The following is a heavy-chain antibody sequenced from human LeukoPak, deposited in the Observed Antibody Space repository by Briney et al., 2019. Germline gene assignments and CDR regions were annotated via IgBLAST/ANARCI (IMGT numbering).Heavy chain of an antibody. CDR1: GFSLSTSGMC. CDR2: IDWDDAK. V-gene: IGHV2-70*11. J-gene: IGHJ6*02. D-gene: IGHD2-21*01. Sequence: ESGPTLVNPTQTLTLTCTFSGFSLSTSGMCVSWIRQPPGKALEWLARIDWDDAKYYRTSLKTRLAISKDTSKYQVVLTMTNMDPVDTATYYCARMRLDYYAMDVWGQGTTVTVSS. CDR3: ARMRLDYYAMDV.